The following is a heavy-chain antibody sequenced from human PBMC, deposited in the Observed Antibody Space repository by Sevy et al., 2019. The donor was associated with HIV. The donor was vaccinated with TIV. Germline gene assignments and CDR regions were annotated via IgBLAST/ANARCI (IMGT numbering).Heavy chain of an antibody. V-gene: IGHV3-23*01. CDR1: GFTFNTHA. Sequence: GGSLRLSCAASGFTFNTHAMNWVRQAPGKGLEWVSVISATGSSTYYADSVKGRFTISRDNSKNTLYLQMNSLTADDTAVYYCAKALNPALESMIEVIFPTLKGFDVWGQGTMVTVSS. CDR3: AKALNPALESMIEVIFPTLKGFDV. CDR2: ISATGSST. J-gene: IGHJ3*01. D-gene: IGHD3-22*01.